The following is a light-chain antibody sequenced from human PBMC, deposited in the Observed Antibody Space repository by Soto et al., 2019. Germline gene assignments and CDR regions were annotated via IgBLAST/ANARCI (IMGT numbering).Light chain of an antibody. CDR1: SGDIGTYNL. V-gene: IGLV2-14*01. J-gene: IGLJ2*01. CDR3: SSYTSSRTWV. CDR2: DVS. Sequence: QSALTQPASVSGSPGQSISISCTGTSGDIGTYNLVSWYQQHPGEVPKVLISDVSRRASGVSDRFSGSKSANTASLTISGLQAEDEAHYYCSSYTSSRTWVFGGGTKVTVL.